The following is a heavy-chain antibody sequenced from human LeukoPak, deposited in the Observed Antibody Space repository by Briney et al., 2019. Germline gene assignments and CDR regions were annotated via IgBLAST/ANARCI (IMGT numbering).Heavy chain of an antibody. CDR3: ARDGYSYAEPNWFDP. J-gene: IGHJ5*02. CDR1: GFTFSSYG. Sequence: GGSLRPSCAASGFTFSSYGMHCVRQAPGKGLEWVAVIWYDGSNKYYADSVKGRFTISRDNSKNTLYLQMNSLRAEDTAVYYCARDGYSYAEPNWFDPWGQGTLVTVSS. V-gene: IGHV3-33*01. CDR2: IWYDGSNK. D-gene: IGHD5-18*01.